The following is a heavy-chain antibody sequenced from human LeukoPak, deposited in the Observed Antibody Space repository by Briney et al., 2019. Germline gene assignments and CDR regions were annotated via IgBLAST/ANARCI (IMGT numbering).Heavy chain of an antibody. J-gene: IGHJ6*02. CDR3: AKGGHYYYYYGMDV. CDR1: GGTFSSYA. CDR2: ISGSGGST. V-gene: IGHV3-23*01. Sequence: SCKASGGTFSSYAMSWVRQAPGKGLEWVSAISGSGGSTYYADSVKGRFTISRDNSKNTLYLQMNSLRAEDTAVYYCAKGGHYYYYYGMDVWGQGTTVTVSS.